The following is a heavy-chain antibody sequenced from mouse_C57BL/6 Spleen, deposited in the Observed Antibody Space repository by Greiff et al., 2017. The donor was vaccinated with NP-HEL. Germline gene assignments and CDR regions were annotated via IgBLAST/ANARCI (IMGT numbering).Heavy chain of an antibody. D-gene: IGHD1-1*01. CDR3: ARGTTVVGRHFDV. CDR1: GYAFSSSW. V-gene: IGHV1-82*01. Sequence: QVRLQQSGPELVKPGASVKISCKASGYAFSSSWMNWVKQRPGKGLEWIGRIYPGDGDTNYNGKFKGKATLTADKSSSTAYMQLSRLTSEDSAVYFCARGTTVVGRHFDVWGTGTTVTVSS. CDR2: IYPGDGDT. J-gene: IGHJ1*03.